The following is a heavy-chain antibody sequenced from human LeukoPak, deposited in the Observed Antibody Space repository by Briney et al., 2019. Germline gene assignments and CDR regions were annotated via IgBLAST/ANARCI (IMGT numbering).Heavy chain of an antibody. CDR2: IYPGDSDT. CDR3: ARRASGEEYFDY. Sequence: GDSLKISCKGSGYSFTNSWIGWVRQMPGNGLEWMGIIYPGDSDTRYSPSFQGQVTISADKSISTAFLQWSTLKASDSAIYFCARRASGEEYFDYWGLGTLVTVS. D-gene: IGHD1-26*01. V-gene: IGHV5-51*01. CDR1: GYSFTNSW. J-gene: IGHJ4*02.